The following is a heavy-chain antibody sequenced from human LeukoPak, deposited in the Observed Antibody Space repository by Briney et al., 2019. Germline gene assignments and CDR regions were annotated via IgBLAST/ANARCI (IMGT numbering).Heavy chain of an antibody. CDR2: IIPIFGTA. J-gene: IGHJ4*02. Sequence: SVKVSCKASGGTFSSYAISWVRQAPGQGLEWMGGIIPIFGTANYAQKFQGRVTITADESTSTAYMELSSLRSEDTAVYYCARAVQLWFGFDYWGQGTLVTVSS. CDR3: ARAVQLWFGFDY. CDR1: GGTFSSYA. V-gene: IGHV1-69*13. D-gene: IGHD5-18*01.